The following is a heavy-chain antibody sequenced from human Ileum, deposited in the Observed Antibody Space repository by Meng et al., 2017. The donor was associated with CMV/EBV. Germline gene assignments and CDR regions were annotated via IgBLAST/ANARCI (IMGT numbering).Heavy chain of an antibody. V-gene: IGHV1-46*01. CDR3: ARGAVGNSRRPYYATDV. CDR2: INASGGST. D-gene: IGHD1-14*01. CDR1: GGTFSSYA. J-gene: IGHJ6*02. Sequence: ASVKVSCKTSGGTFSSYAFIWVRQAPGQGLEWMGVINASGGSTMFAQKFQGRVTLTRDTSTTTVHMEMSSLRSEDTATYYCARGAVGNSRRPYYATDVWGQGTTVTVSS.